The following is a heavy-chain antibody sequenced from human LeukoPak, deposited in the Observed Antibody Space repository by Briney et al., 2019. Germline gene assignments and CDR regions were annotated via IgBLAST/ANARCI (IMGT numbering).Heavy chain of an antibody. CDR2: ITATGDTA. Sequence: GGSLRLSCVASGFTFTKCAMSWIRQAPGKGLEWVAIITATGDTAYYADSVKGRFTISRDNAKNSLYLQMNSLRAEDTAVYYCARDPGEAWLLRNYYFDYWGQGTLVTVSS. V-gene: IGHV3-23*01. CDR3: ARDPGEAWLLRNYYFDY. CDR1: GFTFTKCA. D-gene: IGHD3-22*01. J-gene: IGHJ4*02.